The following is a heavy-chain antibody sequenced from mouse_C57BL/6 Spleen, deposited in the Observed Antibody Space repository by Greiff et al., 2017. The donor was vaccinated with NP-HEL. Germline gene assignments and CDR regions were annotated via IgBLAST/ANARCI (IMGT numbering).Heavy chain of an antibody. CDR3: ARRNYAMDY. Sequence: VHVKQPGPVLVKPGASVKMSCKASGYTFTDYYMNWVKQSHGKSLEWIGVINPYNGGTSYNQKFKGKATLTVDKSSSTAYMELNSLTSEDSAVYYCARRNYAMDYWGQGTSVTVSS. J-gene: IGHJ4*01. CDR1: GYTFTDYY. CDR2: INPYNGGT. V-gene: IGHV1-19*01.